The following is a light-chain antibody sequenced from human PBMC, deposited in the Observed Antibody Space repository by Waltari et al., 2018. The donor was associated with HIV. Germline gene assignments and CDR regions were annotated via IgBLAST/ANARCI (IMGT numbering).Light chain of an antibody. J-gene: IGLJ2*01. CDR2: RDN. Sequence: QSVLAQPPSASGTPGPRVTISCSGSSSNIGDNYVYWYQQIPGTTPKLLIYRDNQWPSGVPDQFSGSKSGTSASLAISGLRSEDEAIYFCATWDDRLSGVLFGGGTKLTVL. V-gene: IGLV1-47*01. CDR3: ATWDDRLSGVL. CDR1: SSNIGDNY.